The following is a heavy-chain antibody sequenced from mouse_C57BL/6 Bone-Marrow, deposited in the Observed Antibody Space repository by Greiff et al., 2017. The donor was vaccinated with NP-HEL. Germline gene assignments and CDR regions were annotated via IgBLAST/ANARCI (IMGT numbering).Heavy chain of an antibody. Sequence: EVNVVESGGGLVQSGRSLRLSCATSGFTFSDFYMEWVRQAPGKGLEWIAASRNKANDYTTEYSASVKGRFIVSRDTSQSIIYLQMNALRAEDTAIYYCARDNWDWYFDVWGTGTTVTVSS. J-gene: IGHJ1*03. CDR2: SRNKANDYTT. CDR1: GFTFSDFY. CDR3: ARDNWDWYFDV. D-gene: IGHD4-1*01. V-gene: IGHV7-1*01.